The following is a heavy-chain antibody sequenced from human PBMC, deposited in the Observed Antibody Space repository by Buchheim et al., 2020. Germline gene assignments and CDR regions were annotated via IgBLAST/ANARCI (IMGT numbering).Heavy chain of an antibody. D-gene: IGHD3-3*01. V-gene: IGHV4-34*01. CDR3: ARGGTVLRITIFGVVIGNWFDP. CDR1: GGSFSGYY. J-gene: IGHJ5*02. Sequence: QVQLQQWGAGLLKPSETLSLTCAVYGGSFSGYYWSWIRQPPGKGLEWIGEINHSGSTNYNPSLKSRVTISVDPSKNQFSLKLSSVTAADTAVYYCARGGTVLRITIFGVVIGNWFDPWGQGTL. CDR2: INHSGST.